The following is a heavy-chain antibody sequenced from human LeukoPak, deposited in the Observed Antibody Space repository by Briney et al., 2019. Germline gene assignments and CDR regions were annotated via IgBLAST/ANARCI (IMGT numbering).Heavy chain of an antibody. CDR2: IYPGDSHS. CDR1: GYSFTSYW. D-gene: IGHD6-19*01. J-gene: IGHJ4*02. Sequence: PGESPKISCKGSGYSFTSYWIDWVRQMPGKGLEWMGLIYPGDSHSIYSPSFQGQVTFSADKSINTAYLQWSSLKASDTAMYYCARRSGGAVAGTGYFDYWGQGTLVTVSS. V-gene: IGHV5-51*01. CDR3: ARRSGGAVAGTGYFDY.